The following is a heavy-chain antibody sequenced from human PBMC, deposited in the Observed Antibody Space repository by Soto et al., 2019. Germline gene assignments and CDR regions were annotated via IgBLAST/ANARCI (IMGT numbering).Heavy chain of an antibody. CDR3: ARDRGYSGYDGDFDY. J-gene: IGHJ4*02. V-gene: IGHV3-21*01. CDR2: ISSSSSYI. D-gene: IGHD5-12*01. Sequence: GGSLRLSCAASGFTFSSYSMNWVRQAPGKGLDWVSSISSSSSYIYYADSVKGRFTISRDNAKNSLYLQMNSLRAEDTAVYYCARDRGYSGYDGDFDYWGQGTLVTVSS. CDR1: GFTFSSYS.